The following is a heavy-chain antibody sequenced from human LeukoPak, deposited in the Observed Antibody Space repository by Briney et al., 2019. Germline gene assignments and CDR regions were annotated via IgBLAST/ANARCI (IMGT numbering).Heavy chain of an antibody. CDR1: GGSISSGFYY. J-gene: IGHJ4*02. Sequence: SETLSLTCTVSGGSISSGFYYWSWIRQPAGKGLEWIGRIYNSGSTNYNPSLKSRVTISVDTSKNQFSLKLSSVTAADTAVYYCARFVYGSSWYYSDWGQGTLVTVSS. CDR2: IYNSGST. D-gene: IGHD6-13*01. V-gene: IGHV4-61*02. CDR3: ARFVYGSSWYYSD.